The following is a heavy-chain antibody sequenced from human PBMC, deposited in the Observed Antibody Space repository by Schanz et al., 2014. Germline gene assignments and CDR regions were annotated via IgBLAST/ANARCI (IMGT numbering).Heavy chain of an antibody. CDR2: ITYNGGTI. V-gene: IGHV3-48*01. J-gene: IGHJ4*02. CDR1: GITFSSHS. D-gene: IGHD3-10*01. CDR3: ARIGGSVFDY. Sequence: EVHLVESGGGLVQPGGSLRLSCAASGITFSSHSFNWVRQAPGKGLEWISYITYNGGTIYYADSVKGRFTISRDNSRDTVYLQMNSLRADDTAVYYCARIGGSVFDYWAQGTLVTVSS.